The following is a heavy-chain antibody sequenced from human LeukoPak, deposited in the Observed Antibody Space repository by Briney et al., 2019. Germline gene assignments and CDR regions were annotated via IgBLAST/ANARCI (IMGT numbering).Heavy chain of an antibody. J-gene: IGHJ6*02. CDR2: MYYSGST. Sequence: SETLSLTGTVSGGSFSRYYWGWIRQPPGKGLEWIGYMYYSGSTNYNPSLKSRVTISVDTSKNQFSLKLSSVTAADTAVYYCARGLTAMVTNYYYGMDVWGQGTTVTVSS. CDR1: GGSFSRYY. V-gene: IGHV4-59*01. D-gene: IGHD5-18*01. CDR3: ARGLTAMVTNYYYGMDV.